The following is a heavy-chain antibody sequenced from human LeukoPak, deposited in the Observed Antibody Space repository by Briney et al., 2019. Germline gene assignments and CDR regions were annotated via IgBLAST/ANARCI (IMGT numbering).Heavy chain of an antibody. CDR2: IRYDGSNK. CDR1: GFTFSSYG. D-gene: IGHD4-17*01. CDR3: AKGFHRQIYGDYVY. V-gene: IGHV3-30*02. J-gene: IGHJ4*02. Sequence: GGSLRLSCAASGFTFSSYGMHWVRQAPGKGLEWVAFIRYDGSNKYYADSVKGRFTISRDNSKNTLYLQMNSLRAEDTAVYYCAKGFHRQIYGDYVYWGQGTLVTVSS.